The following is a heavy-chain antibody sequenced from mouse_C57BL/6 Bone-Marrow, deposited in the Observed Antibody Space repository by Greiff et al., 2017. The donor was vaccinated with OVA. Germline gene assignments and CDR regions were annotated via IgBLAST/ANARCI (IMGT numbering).Heavy chain of an antibody. J-gene: IGHJ1*03. CDR1: GYTFTSYG. D-gene: IGHD1-1*01. Sequence: EVQVVESGAELVRPGSSVKMSCKTSGYTFTSYGINWVKQRPGQGLEWIGYIYIGNGYTEYNEKFNGKATLTSDTSSSTAYMQLSSLTSEDSAIYFCASLYYGSSYGLYFDVWGTGTTVTVSS. CDR3: ASLYYGSSYGLYFDV. V-gene: IGHV1-58*01. CDR2: IYIGNGYT.